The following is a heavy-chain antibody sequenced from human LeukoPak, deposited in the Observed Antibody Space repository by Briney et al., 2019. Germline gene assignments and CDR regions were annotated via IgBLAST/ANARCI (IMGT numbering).Heavy chain of an antibody. D-gene: IGHD7-27*01. CDR3: ARAWVMTRLGDALDI. Sequence: ASVKVSCKASGYTFTIYDINWVRQVTGQGLEWMGWMNPNSGNTGYAQKFQGRVTMTRNTSISTAYMELSSLRSEDSAVYYCARAWVMTRLGDALDIWGQGTMVTVSS. V-gene: IGHV1-8*01. CDR2: MNPNSGNT. CDR1: GYTFTIYD. J-gene: IGHJ3*02.